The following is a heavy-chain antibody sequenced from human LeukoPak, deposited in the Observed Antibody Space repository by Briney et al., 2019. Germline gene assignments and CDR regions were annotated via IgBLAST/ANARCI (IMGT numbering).Heavy chain of an antibody. J-gene: IGHJ4*02. D-gene: IGHD2-15*01. CDR2: IWYDGSNK. CDR1: GFTFSSYG. CDR3: AKDRGCSGGSCYLFDY. Sequence: AGGSLRLSCAASGFTFSSYGMHWVRQAPGKGLEWVAVIWYDGSNKYYADSVKGRFTISRDNSKNTLYLQMNSLRAEDTAVYYCAKDRGCSGGSCYLFDYWGQGTLVTVSS. V-gene: IGHV3-33*06.